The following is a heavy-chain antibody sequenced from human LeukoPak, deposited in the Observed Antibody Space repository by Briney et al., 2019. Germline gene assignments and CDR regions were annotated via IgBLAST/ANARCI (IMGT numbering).Heavy chain of an antibody. CDR1: GGSFSGYY. V-gene: IGHV4-34*01. Sequence: SETLSLTCVVYGGSFSGYYWSWIRQSPGKGLEWIGEINHSGSTNYNPSLKSRVTISVDTSKNQFSLKLSSVTAADTAVYYCARATYYYGSGSYSHFDYWGQGTLVTVSS. D-gene: IGHD3-10*01. CDR2: INHSGST. CDR3: ARATYYYGSGSYSHFDY. J-gene: IGHJ4*02.